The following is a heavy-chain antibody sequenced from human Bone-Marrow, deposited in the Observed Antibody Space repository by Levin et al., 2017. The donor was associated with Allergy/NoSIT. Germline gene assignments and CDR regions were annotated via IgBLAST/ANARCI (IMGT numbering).Heavy chain of an antibody. V-gene: IGHV3-11*01. CDR1: GFTFSDYY. CDR2: ISTTGSIK. J-gene: IGHJ4*02. Sequence: PGASVKVSCAASGFTFSDYYMSWIRQAPGKGLEWVSYISTTGSIKNYADSVKGRFTISRDNAKNSVYLQMNSLRAEDTALYYCARYDFWNGQFFDYWGQGTLVIVSS. D-gene: IGHD3-3*01. CDR3: ARYDFWNGQFFDY.